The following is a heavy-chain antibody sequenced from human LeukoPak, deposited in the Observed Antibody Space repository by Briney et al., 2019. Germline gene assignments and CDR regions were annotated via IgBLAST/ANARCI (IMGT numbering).Heavy chain of an antibody. CDR3: AKVAGDRMDY. Sequence: EASVKVSCKASGYTFGTYGFCWVRQAPGQGLEWMGWISAHNGQTKSAQKLQDRLSMTTDTSTTTAYMELRSLRSDDTAVYYCAKVAGDRMDYWGQGTLVTVSS. CDR1: GYTFGTYG. V-gene: IGHV1-18*01. D-gene: IGHD6-13*01. J-gene: IGHJ4*02. CDR2: ISAHNGQT.